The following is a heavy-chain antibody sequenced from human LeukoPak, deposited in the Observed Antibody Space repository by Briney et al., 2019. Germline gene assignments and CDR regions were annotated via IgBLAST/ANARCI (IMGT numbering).Heavy chain of an antibody. Sequence: SGGSLRLSCAASGFTFDDYAMHWVRQAPGKGLEWVSGISWNSGSIGYADSVKGRFTISRDNAKNSLYLQMNSLRAEDMALYYCAKDRRPVAASYYYGMDVWGQGTTVTVSS. CDR1: GFTFDDYA. V-gene: IGHV3-9*03. CDR2: ISWNSGSI. CDR3: AKDRRPVAASYYYGMDV. J-gene: IGHJ6*02. D-gene: IGHD2-15*01.